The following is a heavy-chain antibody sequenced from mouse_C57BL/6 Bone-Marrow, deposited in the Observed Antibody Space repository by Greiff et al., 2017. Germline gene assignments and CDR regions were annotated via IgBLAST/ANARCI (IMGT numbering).Heavy chain of an antibody. CDR3: AKNVLYDYYLPRGYFDV. Sequence: QVQLKQSGPGLVQPSQSLSITCTVSGFSLTSYGVHWVRQPPGKGLEWLGVIWSGGSTDYNAAFISRLSISKDNSKSQVFFKMNSLQADDTAIYYCAKNVLYDYYLPRGYFDVWGTGTTVTVSS. CDR2: IWSGGST. V-gene: IGHV2-4*01. D-gene: IGHD2-4*01. J-gene: IGHJ1*03. CDR1: GFSLTSYG.